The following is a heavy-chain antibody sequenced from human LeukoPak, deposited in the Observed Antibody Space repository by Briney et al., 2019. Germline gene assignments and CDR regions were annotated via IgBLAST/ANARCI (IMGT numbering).Heavy chain of an antibody. D-gene: IGHD3-3*01. CDR1: GFTVSSNY. Sequence: GGSLRLSCAASGFTVSSNYMSWVRQAPGKGLEWVSVIYSGGSTYYADSVKGRFTISSDNSKNTLSLQMNSLRAEDTAVYYCARGYDFWSGYKDYWGQGTLVTVSS. J-gene: IGHJ4*02. CDR2: IYSGGST. V-gene: IGHV3-66*02. CDR3: ARGYDFWSGYKDY.